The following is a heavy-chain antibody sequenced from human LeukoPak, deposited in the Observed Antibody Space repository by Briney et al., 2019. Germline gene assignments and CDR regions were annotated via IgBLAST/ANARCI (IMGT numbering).Heavy chain of an antibody. CDR3: AHANLGYCSSTSCSNNWFDP. CDR2: IYWNDDK. CDR1: GFSLSTSGVG. J-gene: IGHJ5*02. V-gene: IGHV2-5*01. D-gene: IGHD2-2*01. Sequence: SGPTLVNPTQTLTLTCTFSGFSLSTSGVGVGWIRQPPGKALEWLALIYWNDDKRYSPSLKSRLTITKDTSKNQVVLTMTNMDPVDTATYYCAHANLGYCSSTSCSNNWFDPWGQGTLVTVSS.